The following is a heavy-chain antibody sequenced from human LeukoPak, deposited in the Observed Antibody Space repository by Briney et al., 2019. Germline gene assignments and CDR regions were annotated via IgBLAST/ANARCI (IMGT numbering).Heavy chain of an antibody. CDR3: ARVQVLYDTKFDY. D-gene: IGHD3-22*01. Sequence: PSETLSLTCAVYGGSFSGYYWSWIRQPPGKGLEWIGEINHSGSTNYNPSLKGRVTISVDTSKNQFSLKLSSVTAADTAVYYCARVQVLYDTKFDYWGQGTLVTVSS. CDR2: INHSGST. CDR1: GGSFSGYY. J-gene: IGHJ4*02. V-gene: IGHV4-34*01.